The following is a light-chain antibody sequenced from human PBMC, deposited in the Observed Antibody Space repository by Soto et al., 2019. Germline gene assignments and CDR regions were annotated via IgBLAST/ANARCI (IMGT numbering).Light chain of an antibody. CDR1: GSDVGAYNY. CDR2: DVS. V-gene: IGLV2-14*01. J-gene: IGLJ1*01. CDR3: TSFTSSSTLYV. Sequence: QPALTQPASVSGSPGQSITISCTGTGSDVGAYNYVSWYQQHPDKAPKLMIYDVSDRPSGVSNRFSGSKSGNTASLTISGLQAEDEADYYCTSFTSSSTLYVFGAGTKLTVL.